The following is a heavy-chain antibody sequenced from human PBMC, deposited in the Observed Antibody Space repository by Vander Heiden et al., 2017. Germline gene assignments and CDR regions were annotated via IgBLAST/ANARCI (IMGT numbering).Heavy chain of an antibody. Sequence: GFIFSSYGMHWVRQAPGKGLEWVAVIWYDGSNKYYADSVKGRFTISRDDSKNTLYLQMSSLRAEDTAVYYCARGSSGWGIDHGCQGIKVTVYS. CDR2: IWYDGSNK. D-gene: IGHD6-19*01. V-gene: IGHV3-33*01. CDR3: ARGSSGWGIDH. CDR1: GFIFSSYG. J-gene: IGHJ4*02.